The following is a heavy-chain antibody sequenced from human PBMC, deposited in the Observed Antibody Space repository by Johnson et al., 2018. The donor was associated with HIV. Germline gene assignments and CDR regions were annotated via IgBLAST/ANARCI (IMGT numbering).Heavy chain of an antibody. Sequence: VQLVESGGGVVQPGRSLRLSCAASGFTFSSYAMHWVRQAPGKGLEYVSAISSNGGSTYYANSVKGRFTISRDNYKNTLYLQMNSLRAEDTAVYYCAKEGGRITMIVVEPDAFDIWGQGTMVTVSS. CDR2: ISSNGGST. CDR1: GFTFSSYA. CDR3: AKEGGRITMIVVEPDAFDI. D-gene: IGHD3-22*01. V-gene: IGHV3-64*01. J-gene: IGHJ3*02.